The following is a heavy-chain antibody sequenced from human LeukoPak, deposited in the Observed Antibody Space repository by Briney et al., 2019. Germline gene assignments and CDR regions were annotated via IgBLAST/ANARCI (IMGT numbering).Heavy chain of an antibody. CDR3: ARVDDYYDSSGSDY. J-gene: IGHJ4*02. CDR2: ISSSSSTI. Sequence: PGGSLRLSCAASGFTFSSYSMNWVRQAPGKGLEWVSYISSSSSTIYYADSVKGRFTISRDTAKNSLYLQMNSLRAEDTAVYYCARVDDYYDSSGSDYWGQGTLVTVSS. CDR1: GFTFSSYS. V-gene: IGHV3-48*01. D-gene: IGHD3-22*01.